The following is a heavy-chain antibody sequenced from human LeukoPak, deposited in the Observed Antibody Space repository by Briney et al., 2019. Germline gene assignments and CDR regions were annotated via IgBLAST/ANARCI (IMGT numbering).Heavy chain of an antibody. D-gene: IGHD1-14*01. Sequence: PGGSLRLSCAASGFTFSSYWMSWVGQAPGKGLEGVGNIKQDGGEKYYVDSVKGRFTISRDNAKNSLYLQMNSLRAEDTAVYYCARSGSRFPGFDYWGQGTLVTVSS. CDR2: IKQDGGEK. CDR1: GFTFSSYW. J-gene: IGHJ4*02. CDR3: ARSGSRFPGFDY. V-gene: IGHV3-7*01.